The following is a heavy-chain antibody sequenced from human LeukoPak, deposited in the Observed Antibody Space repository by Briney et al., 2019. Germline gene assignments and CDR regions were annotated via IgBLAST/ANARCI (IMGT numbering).Heavy chain of an antibody. CDR1: GYTFTGYY. D-gene: IGHD3-10*01. J-gene: IGHJ4*02. Sequence: ASVKVPCKASGYTFTGYYMHWVRQAPGQGLEWMGWINPNSGGTNYAQKFQGRVTMTRDTSISTAYMELSRLRSDDTAVYYCARALYYGSGSYSHYWGQGTLVTVSS. CDR3: ARALYYGSGSYSHY. CDR2: INPNSGGT. V-gene: IGHV1-2*02.